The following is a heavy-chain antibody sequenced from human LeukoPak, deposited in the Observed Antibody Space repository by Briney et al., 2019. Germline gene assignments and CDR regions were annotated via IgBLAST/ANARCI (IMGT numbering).Heavy chain of an antibody. CDR1: GFTFSSYW. J-gene: IGHJ3*02. V-gene: IGHV3-74*01. D-gene: IGHD4-17*01. Sequence: PGGSLRLSCAASGFTFSSYWMHWVRQAPGKGLVWVSRINSDGSGTTYADSVKGRFTISRDNARNTLYLQMNSLRAEDTAVYYCTRLMTTVTTAAFDIWGQGTWSPSLQ. CDR2: INSDGSGT. CDR3: TRLMTTVTTAAFDI.